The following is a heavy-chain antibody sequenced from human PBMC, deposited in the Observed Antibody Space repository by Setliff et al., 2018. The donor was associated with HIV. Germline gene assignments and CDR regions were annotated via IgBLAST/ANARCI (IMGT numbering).Heavy chain of an antibody. V-gene: IGHV3-49*04. CDR1: GFSFGDFA. J-gene: IGHJ5*02. Sequence: GGSLRLSCTASGFSFGDFALNWVRQAPGKGLEWIGFIRTKAHGGTTDYAAPVKGRFTISRDDSKTTLYLQMNSLKTEDTAVYYCTTEDPWLRFGHWGQGTLVTVSS. D-gene: IGHD5-12*01. CDR3: TTEDPWLRFGH. CDR2: IRTKAHGGTT.